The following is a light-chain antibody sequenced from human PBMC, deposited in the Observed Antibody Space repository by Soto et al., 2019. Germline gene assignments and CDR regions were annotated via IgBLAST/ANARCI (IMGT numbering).Light chain of an antibody. CDR2: GDT. V-gene: IGLV1-44*01. Sequence: QSVLTQQTSASGTPGQRVTISCSGTNSNIGSHIVNWYQQLARTAPKLLIYGDTQRPSRVPDRFSASKSGTSASLAISGRQSEDEADYYCATWDDSLKGWVFGGGTKLTVL. J-gene: IGLJ3*02. CDR1: NSNIGSHI. CDR3: ATWDDSLKGWV.